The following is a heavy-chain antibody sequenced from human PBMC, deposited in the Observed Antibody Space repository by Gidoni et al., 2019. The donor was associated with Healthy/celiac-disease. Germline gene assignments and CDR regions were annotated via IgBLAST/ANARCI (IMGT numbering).Heavy chain of an antibody. Sequence: EVQLVESGGGLVQPGGSLRISCAASGFPFSSYWTPWVRPATGKGLVWVSRINSDGSSTSYADSVKGRFTISRDNAKNTLYLQMNSLRAEDTAVYYCAREACRYCSGGSYPWPFHYYYYGMDVWGQGTTVTVSS. CDR3: AREACRYCSGGSYPWPFHYYYYGMDV. J-gene: IGHJ6*02. V-gene: IGHV3-74*01. D-gene: IGHD2-15*01. CDR2: INSDGSST. CDR1: GFPFSSYW.